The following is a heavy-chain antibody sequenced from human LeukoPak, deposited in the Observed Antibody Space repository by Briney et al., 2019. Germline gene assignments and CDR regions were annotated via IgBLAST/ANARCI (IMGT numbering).Heavy chain of an antibody. J-gene: IGHJ3*02. CDR2: VYNSGST. CDR1: DDSISSYY. V-gene: IGHV4-59*01. Sequence: PSETLSLTCSVADDSISSYYWTWIRQPPGKGLEWIGYVYNSGSTDYNPSLKSRVTISVNTSKNQFSLRLNSVTAADTAVYYCARSGAAWSGYPPHASDIWDRGTLVTVSS. CDR3: ARSGAAWSGYPPHASDI. D-gene: IGHD3-3*01.